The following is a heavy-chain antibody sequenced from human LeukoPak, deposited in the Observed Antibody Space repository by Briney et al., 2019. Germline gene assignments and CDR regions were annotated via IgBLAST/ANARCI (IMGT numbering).Heavy chain of an antibody. D-gene: IGHD6-19*01. CDR3: ARAPITVAGSALWY. J-gene: IGHJ4*02. V-gene: IGHV1-18*01. Sequence: GASVKVSCKASGYTFTSYGINWLRQVPGQGLEWMGWISTYNGNTNYAQKLQGRVTMTTDTSTSTAYMELRSLRSDDTAVYYCARAPITVAGSALWYWGQGTLVTVSS. CDR1: GYTFTSYG. CDR2: ISTYNGNT.